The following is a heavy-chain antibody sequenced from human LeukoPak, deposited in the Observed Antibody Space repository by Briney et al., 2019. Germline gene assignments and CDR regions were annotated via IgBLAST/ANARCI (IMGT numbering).Heavy chain of an antibody. CDR3: ARGRDRYYDSSGYYYVNSY. CDR1: VYNFTSYN. V-gene: IGHV1-8*01. Sequence: ASEKLSCNASVYNFTSYNINWVRQATGQGLEWMVWMNPNSGNTGYAQKFQGRVTMTRNTSISTAYMELSSLRSEDTAVYYCARGRDRYYDSSGYYYVNSYWGQGTLVTVSS. CDR2: MNPNSGNT. D-gene: IGHD3-22*01. J-gene: IGHJ4*02.